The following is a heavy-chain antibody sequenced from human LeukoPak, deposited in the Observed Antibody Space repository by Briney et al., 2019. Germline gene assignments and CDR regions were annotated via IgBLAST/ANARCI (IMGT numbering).Heavy chain of an antibody. Sequence: PGGSLRLSCAASGFTFSDYYMSWIRQAPGKALEWVSYVSSGSSTIYYADSVKGRFTVSRDNGKRSLYLHMNSLRAEDTAMYYCARDREEYCSGGSCTNFDYWGQGTLVTVSS. CDR2: VSSGSSTI. V-gene: IGHV3-11*04. CDR3: ARDREEYCSGGSCTNFDY. D-gene: IGHD2-15*01. J-gene: IGHJ4*02. CDR1: GFTFSDYY.